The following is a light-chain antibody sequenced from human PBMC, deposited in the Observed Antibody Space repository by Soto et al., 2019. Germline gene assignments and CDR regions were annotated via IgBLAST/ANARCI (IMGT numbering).Light chain of an antibody. CDR3: QQYGSSPIT. CDR2: GAS. CDR1: QSVSSSC. J-gene: IGKJ5*01. Sequence: EIVLTQSPGTLSLSPGERATLSCRASQSVSSSCLAWYQQKPGQAPRLLIYGASRRATGIPDRFSGSGSGTDFTLSISRLEPETFAVYYCQQYGSSPITFGQGTRLEIK. V-gene: IGKV3-20*01.